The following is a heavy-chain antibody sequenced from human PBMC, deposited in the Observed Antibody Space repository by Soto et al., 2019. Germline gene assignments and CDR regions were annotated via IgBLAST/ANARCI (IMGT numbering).Heavy chain of an antibody. D-gene: IGHD2-2*02. CDR3: AREGRGKKAGYNGLVSLGY. CDR1: GSRVSNYV. CDR2: IIPIFNST. J-gene: IGHJ4*02. Sequence: QVQLVQSGAEVKTPGSSLKVSCKVSGSRVSNYVISWVRQAPGHGLEWLGRIIPIFNSTKYAQNFRGRVTTTADKSTSTASLELSSLRSDDTAVYYCAREGRGKKAGYNGLVSLGYWGQGTLVTVSS. V-gene: IGHV1-69*06.